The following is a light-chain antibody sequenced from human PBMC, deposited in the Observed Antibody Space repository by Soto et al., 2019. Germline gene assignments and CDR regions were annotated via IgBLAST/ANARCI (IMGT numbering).Light chain of an antibody. J-gene: IGKJ3*01. Sequence: EIVLTQSPGTLSLSPGERATLSCRASQSVSVNSLAWYQQKGGQAPRLLIYAASTRATGVPDRFSGTGSGTDFALTISRLAPDASAVYSCQQYGGSPFTFGPGTKVDIK. CDR1: QSVSVNS. CDR2: AAS. CDR3: QQYGGSPFT. V-gene: IGKV3-20*01.